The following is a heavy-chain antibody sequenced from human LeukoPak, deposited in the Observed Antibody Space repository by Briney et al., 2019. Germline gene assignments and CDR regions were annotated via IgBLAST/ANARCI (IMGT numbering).Heavy chain of an antibody. Sequence: GGSLRLSCAASGFIFSNYPMHWVRQAPGKGLEWVAVISADGNNEHYADSAKGRFTLSRDNAKSIAYLQMNSLRSEDTAVYYCARNDPDSSEDWGQGTLVTVSS. J-gene: IGHJ4*02. CDR2: ISADGNNE. D-gene: IGHD3-22*01. CDR3: ARNDPDSSED. CDR1: GFIFSNYP. V-gene: IGHV3-30-3*01.